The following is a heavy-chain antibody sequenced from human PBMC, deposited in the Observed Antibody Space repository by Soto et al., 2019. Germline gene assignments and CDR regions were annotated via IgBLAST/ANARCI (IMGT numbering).Heavy chain of an antibody. CDR3: AKTPEGIAVAGSDY. Sequence: PGGSLRLSCAASGFTFSSYAMSWVRQAPGKGLEWVSAISGSGGSTYYADSVKGRFTISRDNSKNTLYLQVNSLRAENTAVYYCAKTPEGIAVAGSDYWGQGTLVTVSS. CDR2: ISGSGGST. CDR1: GFTFSSYA. J-gene: IGHJ4*02. D-gene: IGHD6-19*01. V-gene: IGHV3-23*01.